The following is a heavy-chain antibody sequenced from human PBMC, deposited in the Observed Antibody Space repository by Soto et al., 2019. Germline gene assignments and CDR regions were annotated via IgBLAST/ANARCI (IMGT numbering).Heavy chain of an antibody. CDR3: ARHFPGPRVEYQLPRPYYYYYGMDV. V-gene: IGHV4-59*08. Sequence: SETLSLTCTVSGGSISSYYWSWIRQPPGKGLEWIGYIYYSGSTNYNPSLKSRVTISVDTSKNQFSLKLSSVTAADTAVYYCARHFPGPRVEYQLPRPYYYYYGMDVWGQGTTVTSP. CDR1: GGSISSYY. J-gene: IGHJ6*02. D-gene: IGHD2-2*01. CDR2: IYYSGST.